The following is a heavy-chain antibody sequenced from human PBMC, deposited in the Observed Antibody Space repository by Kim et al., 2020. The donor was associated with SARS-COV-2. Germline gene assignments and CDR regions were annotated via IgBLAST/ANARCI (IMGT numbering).Heavy chain of an antibody. Sequence: GGSLRLSCTASGFTFGDYAMSWVRQAPGKGLEWVGFIRSKAYGGTTEYAASVKGRFTISRDDSKSIAYLQMNSLKTEDTAVYYCTRGGDYYDSRGPEDAFDIWGQGTMVTVSS. CDR1: GFTFGDYA. D-gene: IGHD3-22*01. CDR3: TRGGDYYDSRGPEDAFDI. V-gene: IGHV3-49*04. J-gene: IGHJ3*02. CDR2: IRSKAYGGTT.